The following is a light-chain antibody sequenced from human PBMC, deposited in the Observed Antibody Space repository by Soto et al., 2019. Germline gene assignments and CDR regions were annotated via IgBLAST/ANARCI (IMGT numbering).Light chain of an antibody. J-gene: IGLJ1*01. CDR1: SSDVGGYNY. Sequence: QSVLTQPASVSGSPGQSITISCTGTSSDVGGYNYVSWYQQHPGKAPKLMIYEVSNRPSGVSNRFSGSKSGNTASLTISGLQAEHEADYYCSSYTSSSTGVFGTGTKLTVL. CDR3: SSYTSSSTGV. V-gene: IGLV2-14*01. CDR2: EVS.